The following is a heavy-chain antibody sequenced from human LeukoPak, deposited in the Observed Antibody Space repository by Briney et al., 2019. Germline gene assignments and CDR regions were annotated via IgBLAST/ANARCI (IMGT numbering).Heavy chain of an antibody. CDR3: ARMTIYEFDY. CDR1: GFTFSRNG. D-gene: IGHD2/OR15-2a*01. CDR2: ISSSSSTI. Sequence: GGSLRLSCAASGFTFSRNGMNWVRQAPGKGLEWVSYISSSSSTIYYADSVKGRFTISRDNAKNSLYLQMNSLRAEDTAVYYCARMTIYEFDYWGQGTLVTVSS. J-gene: IGHJ4*02. V-gene: IGHV3-48*01.